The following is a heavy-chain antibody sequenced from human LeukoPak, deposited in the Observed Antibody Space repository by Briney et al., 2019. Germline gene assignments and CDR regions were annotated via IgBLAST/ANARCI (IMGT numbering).Heavy chain of an antibody. D-gene: IGHD3-3*01. CDR1: GGSISTYY. J-gene: IGHJ5*02. V-gene: IGHV4-59*01. CDR3: ARGGRITIFGVVIPHLNNWFDP. CDR2: IYHSGST. Sequence: SETLSLTCTVSGGSISTYYWTWIRQPPGKGLEWIGYIYHSGSTKYNSSLKSRVTMSVDTSKNQFSLKLSSVTAADTAVYYCARGGRITIFGVVIPHLNNWFDPWGQGTLVTVSS.